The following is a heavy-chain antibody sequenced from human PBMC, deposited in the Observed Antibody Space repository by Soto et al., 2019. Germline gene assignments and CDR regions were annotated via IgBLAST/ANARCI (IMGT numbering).Heavy chain of an antibody. CDR3: ARVLRYYYGSGSHPDY. Sequence: QVQLQESGPGLVKPSQTLSLTCTVSGGSISSGGYYWSWIRQHPGKGLEWIGYIYYSGSTYYNPYPKSRVTISVDTSKNQCSLKLSSVTAADTAVYYCARVLRYYYGSGSHPDYWGQGTLVTVSS. CDR2: IYYSGST. D-gene: IGHD3-10*01. V-gene: IGHV4-31*03. CDR1: GGSISSGGYY. J-gene: IGHJ4*02.